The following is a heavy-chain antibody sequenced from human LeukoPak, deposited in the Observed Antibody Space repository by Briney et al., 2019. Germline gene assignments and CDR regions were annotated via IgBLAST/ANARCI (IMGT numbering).Heavy chain of an antibody. D-gene: IGHD2-15*01. CDR1: GFTFDTYA. Sequence: PGGSLRLSCAASGFTFDTYAMIWVRQAPGKGLEWVSSISSGGTYIYYAESVRGRSTISRDNTKNFLYLQLSTLRVEDTAVYYCARDRPTGRSRGVVVQWGQGTLVTVSS. J-gene: IGHJ4*02. V-gene: IGHV3-21*01. CDR3: ARDRPTGRSRGVVVQ. CDR2: ISSGGTYI.